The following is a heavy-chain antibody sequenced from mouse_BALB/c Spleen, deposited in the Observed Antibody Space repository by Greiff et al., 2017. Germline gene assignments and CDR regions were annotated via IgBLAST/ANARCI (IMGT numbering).Heavy chain of an antibody. CDR3: ARSESTMITDFAY. D-gene: IGHD2-4*01. CDR2: ISYSGST. J-gene: IGHJ3*01. CDR1: GDSITSGY. V-gene: IGHV3-8*02. Sequence: EVQLQESGPSLVKPSQTLSLTCSVTGDSITSGYWNWIRKFPGNKLEYMGYISYSGSTYYNPSLKSRISITRDTSKNQYYLQLNSVTTEDTATYYCARSESTMITDFAYWGQGTLVTVSA.